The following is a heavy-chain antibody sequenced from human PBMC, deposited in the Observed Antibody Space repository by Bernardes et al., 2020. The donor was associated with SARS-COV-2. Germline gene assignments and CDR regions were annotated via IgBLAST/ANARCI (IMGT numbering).Heavy chain of an antibody. J-gene: IGHJ4*02. D-gene: IGHD6-19*01. CDR1: GFLFISYG. V-gene: IGHV3-30*03. CDR3: ARGSGWGFR. CDR2: ISNDGSNK. Sequence: GGSLRLSCAASGFLFISYGLHWVRQAPGKGLEWVAIISNDGSNKYYADSVKGRFTISRDNSKNTLYLQMSSLRVEDTAVYYCARGSGWGFRWGQGTLVSVSA.